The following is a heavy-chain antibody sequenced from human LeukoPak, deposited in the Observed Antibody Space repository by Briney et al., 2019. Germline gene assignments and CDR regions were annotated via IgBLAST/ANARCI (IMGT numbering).Heavy chain of an antibody. Sequence: SQTLSLTCTVSGGSISSGGYYWGWIRQPPGKGLEWIGYIYYSGSTNYNPSLKSRVTISVDRSKNQFSLKLSSVTAADTAVYYCARGEMYYYGSGSYPPLDYWGQGTLVTVSS. CDR3: ARGEMYYYGSGSYPPLDY. J-gene: IGHJ4*02. CDR1: GGSISSGGYY. CDR2: IYYSGST. D-gene: IGHD3-10*01. V-gene: IGHV4-31*03.